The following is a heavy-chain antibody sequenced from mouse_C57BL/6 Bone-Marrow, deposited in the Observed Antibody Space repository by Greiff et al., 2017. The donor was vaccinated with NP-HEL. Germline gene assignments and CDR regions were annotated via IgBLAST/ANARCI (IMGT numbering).Heavy chain of an antibody. Sequence: VQLQQPGAELVKPGASVKLSCKASGYTFTSYWMHWVKQRPGQGLEWIGMIHPNSGSTNYNEKFKSKATLTVDKSSSTAYMQLSSLTSEDSAVYYCARRGRYWWYFDVWGTGTTVTVSS. J-gene: IGHJ1*03. CDR1: GYTFTSYW. V-gene: IGHV1-64*01. D-gene: IGHD4-1*01. CDR2: IHPNSGST. CDR3: ARRGRYWWYFDV.